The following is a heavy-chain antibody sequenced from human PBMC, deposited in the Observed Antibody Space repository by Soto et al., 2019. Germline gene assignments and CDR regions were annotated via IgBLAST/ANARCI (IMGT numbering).Heavy chain of an antibody. Sequence: GASVKVSCKASGGTFSSYTISWVRQAPGQGLEWMGRIIPILGIANYAQKFQGRVTITADKSTSTAYMELSSLRSEDTAVYYCARSGVVIIGDNWFDPWGQGTLVTVSS. CDR2: IIPILGIA. D-gene: IGHD3-3*01. J-gene: IGHJ5*02. V-gene: IGHV1-69*02. CDR3: ARSGVVIIGDNWFDP. CDR1: GGTFSSYT.